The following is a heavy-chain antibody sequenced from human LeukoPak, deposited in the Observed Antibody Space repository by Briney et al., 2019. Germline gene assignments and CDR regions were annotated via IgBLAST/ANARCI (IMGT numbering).Heavy chain of an antibody. D-gene: IGHD6-13*01. V-gene: IGHV3-66*01. CDR3: ARDPLAAAGNNY. CDR2: IYSGGST. J-gene: IGHJ4*02. Sequence: GGSLRLSCAASGFTVSSNYMSWVRQAPGKGLEWVSVIYSGGSTYYADSVKGRFTISRDNSKNTLYLQMNSLRAEDTAVYYCARDPLAAAGNNYWGQGTLVTVSS. CDR1: GFTVSSNY.